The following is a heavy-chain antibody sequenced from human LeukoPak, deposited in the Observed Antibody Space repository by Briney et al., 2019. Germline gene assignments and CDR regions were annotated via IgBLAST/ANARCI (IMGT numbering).Heavy chain of an antibody. D-gene: IGHD2-2*01. J-gene: IGHJ3*02. CDR2: IYYSGST. CDR3: ARTVVPSVMGAFDI. Sequence: SETLSLTCTVSGGSINSTSNYWGWIRQPPGKGLEWIGSIYYSGSTSYNPSLKSRVTISVDTSKNQFSLKLSSVTAADTAVYYCARTVVPSVMGAFDIWGQGTMVAVSS. CDR1: GGSINSTSNY. V-gene: IGHV4-39*07.